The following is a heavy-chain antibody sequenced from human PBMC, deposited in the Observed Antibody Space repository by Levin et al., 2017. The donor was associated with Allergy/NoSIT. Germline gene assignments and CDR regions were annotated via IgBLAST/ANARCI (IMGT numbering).Heavy chain of an antibody. Sequence: SETLSLTCTVSGGSISSYYWSWIRQPPGKGLEWIGYIYYSGSTNYNPSLKSRVTISVDTSKNQFSLKLSSVTAADTAVYYCARATLWFGELLSPADYGMDVWGQGTTVTVSS. J-gene: IGHJ6*02. CDR3: ARATLWFGELLSPADYGMDV. V-gene: IGHV4-59*01. D-gene: IGHD3-10*01. CDR1: GGSISSYY. CDR2: IYYSGST.